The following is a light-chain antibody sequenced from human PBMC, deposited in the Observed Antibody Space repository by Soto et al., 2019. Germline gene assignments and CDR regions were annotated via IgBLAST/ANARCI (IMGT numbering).Light chain of an antibody. Sequence: QSVLTQPASVSGSPGQSITISCTGISSDVGGYNYVSWYQQHPGKAPKLMIYEVSNRPSGVSNRFSGSKSGNTASLTVSGLQAADEADYFCKSYAGSNTYVFGSGTKLTVL. CDR3: KSYAGSNTYV. J-gene: IGLJ1*01. CDR1: SSDVGGYNY. CDR2: EVS. V-gene: IGLV2-14*01.